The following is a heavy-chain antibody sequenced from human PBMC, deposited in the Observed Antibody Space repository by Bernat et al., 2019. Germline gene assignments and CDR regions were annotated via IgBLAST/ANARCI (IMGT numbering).Heavy chain of an antibody. CDR1: GYTFTGYY. J-gene: IGHJ5*02. CDR3: ARGKYQLLSSWFDP. Sequence: QVQLVQSGAEVREPGASVKVSCKASGYTFTGYYIHWVRQAPGQGLESMGWINPNSGGTNFAQKCQGRVTMTRDTSISTAYMELSRLRSDDTAVYYCARGKYQLLSSWFDPWGQGTLVTVSS. D-gene: IGHD2-2*01. CDR2: INPNSGGT. V-gene: IGHV1-2*02.